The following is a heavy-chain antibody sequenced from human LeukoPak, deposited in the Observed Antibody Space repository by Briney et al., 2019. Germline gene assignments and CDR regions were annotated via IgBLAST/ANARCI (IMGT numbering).Heavy chain of an antibody. V-gene: IGHV3-7*01. D-gene: IGHD3-16*02. CDR2: IKQDGSEK. CDR1: GGSFSGYY. J-gene: IGHJ4*02. CDR3: ARYTFGGVIVIDY. Sequence: QSSETLSLTCAVYGGSFSGYYWSWVRQAPGKGLEWVANIKQDGSEKYYVDSVKGRFTISRDNAKNSLYLQMNSLRAEDTAVYYCARYTFGGVIVIDYWGQGTLVTVSS.